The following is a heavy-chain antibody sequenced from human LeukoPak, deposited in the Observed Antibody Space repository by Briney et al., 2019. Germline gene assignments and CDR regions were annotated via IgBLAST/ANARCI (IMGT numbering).Heavy chain of an antibody. Sequence: GGSLRLXCAASGFTYSGYEMNWVRRAPGKGRESVSYISSSGSNIYYADSVKGRFTISRDNAKNSLYLQMNSLRAEDTAVYYCARSQYCGGDCYLRLFDYWGQGTLVTVSS. J-gene: IGHJ4*02. CDR1: GFTYSGYE. V-gene: IGHV3-48*03. CDR2: ISSSGSNI. D-gene: IGHD2-21*02. CDR3: ARSQYCGGDCYLRLFDY.